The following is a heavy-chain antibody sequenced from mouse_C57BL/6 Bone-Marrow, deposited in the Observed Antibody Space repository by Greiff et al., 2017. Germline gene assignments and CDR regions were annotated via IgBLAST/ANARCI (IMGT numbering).Heavy chain of an antibody. J-gene: IGHJ3*01. CDR2: IYPGDGDT. V-gene: IGHV1-80*01. D-gene: IGHD2-3*01. CDR3: ARSGDGYYGWFAY. CDR1: GYAFSSYW. Sequence: VHLVESGAELVKPGASVKISCKASGYAFSSYWMNWVKQRPGKGLEWIGQIYPGDGDTNYNGKFKGKATLTADKSSSTAYMQLSSLTSEDSAVYFWARSGDGYYGWFAYWGQGTLVTVSA.